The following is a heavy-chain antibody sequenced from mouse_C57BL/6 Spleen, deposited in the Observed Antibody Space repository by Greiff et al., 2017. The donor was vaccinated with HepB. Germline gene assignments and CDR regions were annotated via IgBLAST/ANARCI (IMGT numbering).Heavy chain of an antibody. CDR1: GYAFSSSW. D-gene: IGHD1-1*01. CDR2: IYPGDGDT. J-gene: IGHJ4*01. V-gene: IGHV1-82*01. CDR3: ARGYYGTLYAMDY. Sequence: VQLQQSGPELVKPGASVKISCKASGYAFSSSWMNWVKQRHGKGLEWIGRIYPGDGDTNYNGKFKGKATLTADKSSSTAYMQLSSLTSEDSAVYFCARGYYGTLYAMDYWGQGTSVTVSS.